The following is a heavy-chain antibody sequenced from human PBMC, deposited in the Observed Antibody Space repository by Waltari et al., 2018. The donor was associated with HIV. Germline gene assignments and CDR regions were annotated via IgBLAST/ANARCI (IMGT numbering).Heavy chain of an antibody. CDR2: IRSRIYGGAT. D-gene: IGHD4-4*01. V-gene: IGHV3-49*03. J-gene: IGHJ4*02. CDR1: GSSFGDFA. CDR3: TRSSKLDY. Sequence: VRRVELGGGLVQTERSLRHPCRGFGSSFGDFAISWFRRAPGKGLEWVGLIRSRIYGGATEYAASAKGRFTISRDDLKSVAYLQMNSLKTEDTAVYYCTRSSKLDYWGQGTLVTVSS.